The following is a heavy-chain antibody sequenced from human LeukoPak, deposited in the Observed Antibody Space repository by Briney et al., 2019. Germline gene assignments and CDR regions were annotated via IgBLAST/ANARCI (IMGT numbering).Heavy chain of an antibody. CDR1: GYTLTELS. CDR3: ARSVGDDLGYSSSWSWYYGMDV. Sequence: GASVKVSCKVSGYTLTELSMHWVRQAPGKGLEWMGGFDPEDGETIYAQKFQGRVTMTEDTSTDTAYMELSSLRSEDTAVYYCARSVGDDLGYSSSWSWYYGMDVWGQGTTVTVSS. J-gene: IGHJ6*02. V-gene: IGHV1-24*01. CDR2: FDPEDGET. D-gene: IGHD6-13*01.